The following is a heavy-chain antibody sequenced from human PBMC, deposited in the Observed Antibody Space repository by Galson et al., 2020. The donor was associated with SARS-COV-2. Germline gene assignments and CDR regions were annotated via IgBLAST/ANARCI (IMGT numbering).Heavy chain of an antibody. Sequence: HGESLKISCKGSGYSFTSYWINWVRQMPGKGLEWMGRIDPSDSYTNYSPSFQGHVTISIDKSINTAYVQWRSLQASDTAMYYCARSVTVVRGGIIPRGDWFDPWGQGTLVTVSS. J-gene: IGHJ5*02. CDR2: IDPSDSYT. CDR1: GYSFTSYW. V-gene: IGHV5-10-1*01. D-gene: IGHD3-10*01. CDR3: ARSVTVVRGGIIPRGDWFDP.